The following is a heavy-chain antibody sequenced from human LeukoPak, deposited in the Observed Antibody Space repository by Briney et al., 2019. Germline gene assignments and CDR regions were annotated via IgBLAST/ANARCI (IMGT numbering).Heavy chain of an antibody. J-gene: IGHJ4*02. CDR3: AAVSAEGYIDY. D-gene: IGHD6-19*01. Sequence: GGSLRLSCAAPGLTIETYGMHWVRQAPGKGLEWVAVIWYDGVKKYYADSVMGRFTISRDTSKNTLYLQMNSLRDEDTAVYYCAAVSAEGYIDYWGQGTLVTVSS. CDR2: IWYDGVKK. CDR1: GLTIETYG. V-gene: IGHV3-33*01.